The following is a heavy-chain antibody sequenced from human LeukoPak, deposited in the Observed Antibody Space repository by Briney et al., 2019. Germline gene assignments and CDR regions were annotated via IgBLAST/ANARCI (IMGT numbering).Heavy chain of an antibody. J-gene: IGHJ4*02. CDR2: IKQDESEI. CDR1: GFTSSAFW. V-gene: IGHV3-7*01. D-gene: IGHD1-26*01. Sequence: GGSLRLSCVASGFTSSAFWMSWVRQAPGKGLEWVANIKQDESEIYYVDSVKGRFTISRDNARDSLYLEMNSLRAEDTAVYYCASVDPRAFYSGTSYFDYWGQGTLVTVSS. CDR3: ASVDPRAFYSGTSYFDY.